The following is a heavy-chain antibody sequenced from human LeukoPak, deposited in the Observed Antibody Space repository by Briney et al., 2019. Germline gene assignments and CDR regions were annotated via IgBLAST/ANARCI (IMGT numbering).Heavy chain of an antibody. Sequence: GWSLRLSCAASGFTFSSYGMHWVRQAPGKGLEWVAVISYDGSNKYYADSVKGRFTISRDNSKNTLYLQMNSLRAEDTSVYYCARDSLQLGASTGLFDYWGQGTLVTVSS. CDR3: ARDSLQLGASTGLFDY. CDR2: ISYDGSNK. V-gene: IGHV3-30*03. J-gene: IGHJ4*02. D-gene: IGHD1-26*01. CDR1: GFTFSSYG.